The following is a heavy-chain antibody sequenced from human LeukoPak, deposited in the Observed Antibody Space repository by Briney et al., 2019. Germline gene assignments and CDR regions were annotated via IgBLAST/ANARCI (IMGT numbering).Heavy chain of an antibody. Sequence: GGSLRLSCAASGFTFSSYAMSWVRQAPGKGLEWVSAISGSGGSTYYADSVKGRFTISRDNSTNTLYLQMNSLRAEDTAVYYCGKRRNPPIGFDYWGQGTLVTVSS. CDR2: ISGSGGST. J-gene: IGHJ4*02. V-gene: IGHV3-23*01. D-gene: IGHD1-14*01. CDR3: GKRRNPPIGFDY. CDR1: GFTFSSYA.